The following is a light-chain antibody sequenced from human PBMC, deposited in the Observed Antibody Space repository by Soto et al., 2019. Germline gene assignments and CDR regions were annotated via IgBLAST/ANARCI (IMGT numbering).Light chain of an antibody. CDR2: GAS. CDR1: QSVSSSY. J-gene: IGKJ4*01. Sequence: EIVLTQSPGTLSFSPGERATLSCRASQSVSSSYLAWYQQKPGQAPRLLIYGASSRATGIPDRFSGGGSGIDFTLTISRLEPEDFAVYYCQQFSSYPLTFGGGTKVDIK. V-gene: IGKV3-20*01. CDR3: QQFSSYPLT.